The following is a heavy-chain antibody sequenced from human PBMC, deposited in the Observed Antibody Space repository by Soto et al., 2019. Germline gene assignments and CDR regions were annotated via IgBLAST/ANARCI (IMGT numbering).Heavy chain of an antibody. CDR2: ISAYNGNT. Sequence: AAVKASSKASGYTFTCYGISWVRQAPGQGLEWMGWISAYNGNTNYAQKLQGRVTMTTDTSTSTAYMELRSLRSDDTAVHYCASGADGDYWGQGTLVTVSS. V-gene: IGHV1-18*01. J-gene: IGHJ4*02. D-gene: IGHD3-10*01. CDR1: GYTFTCYG. CDR3: ASGADGDY.